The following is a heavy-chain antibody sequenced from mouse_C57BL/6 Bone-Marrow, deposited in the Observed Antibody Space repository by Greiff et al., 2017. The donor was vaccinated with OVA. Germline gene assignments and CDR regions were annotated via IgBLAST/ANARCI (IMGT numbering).Heavy chain of an antibody. CDR1: GFNIKDDY. D-gene: IGHD1-1*01. CDR3: TTYYGRPY. V-gene: IGHV14-4*01. CDR2: IDPENGDT. J-gene: IGHJ2*01. Sequence: VQLQQSGAELVRPGASVKLSCTASGFNIKDDYMHWVKQRPEQGLEWIGWIDPENGDTEYASKFQGKATITADTSSNTAYLQLSSLTSEDTAVYYCTTYYGRPYWGQGTTLKVSS.